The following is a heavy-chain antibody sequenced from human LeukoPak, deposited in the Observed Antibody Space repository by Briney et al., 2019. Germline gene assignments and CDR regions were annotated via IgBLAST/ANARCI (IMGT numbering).Heavy chain of an antibody. D-gene: IGHD2-8*01. Sequence: GGSLRLSCAASGFTFSSYAMNWVRQAPGKGLEWVSAISGSGGSTYYADSVKGRFTISRDNSKNTLYLQMNSLRAEDTAVYYCAKHVLMVYARSYYYYGMDVWGQGTTVTVSS. V-gene: IGHV3-23*01. CDR3: AKHVLMVYARSYYYYGMDV. CDR2: ISGSGGST. J-gene: IGHJ6*02. CDR1: GFTFSSYA.